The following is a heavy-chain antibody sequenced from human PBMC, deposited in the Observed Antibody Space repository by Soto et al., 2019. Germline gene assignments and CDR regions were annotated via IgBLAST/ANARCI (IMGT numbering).Heavy chain of an antibody. Sequence: SETLSLTCTVSGGYISSYYWSWIRQPPGKGLEWIGYIYYSGSTNYNPSLKSRVTISVDTSKNQFSLKLSSVTAADTAVYYCARDGSLRFLEWFYGMDVWG. CDR2: IYYSGST. J-gene: IGHJ6*04. CDR3: ARDGSLRFLEWFYGMDV. CDR1: GGYISSYY. V-gene: IGHV4-59*01. D-gene: IGHD3-3*01.